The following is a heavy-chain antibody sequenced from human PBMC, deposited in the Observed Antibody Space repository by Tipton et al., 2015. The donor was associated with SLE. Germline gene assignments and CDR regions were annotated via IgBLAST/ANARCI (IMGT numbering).Heavy chain of an antibody. J-gene: IGHJ3*02. CDR2: ISSSGSTI. CDR1: GFTFSSYE. D-gene: IGHD5-24*01. CDR3: ARRWLQGGAFDI. Sequence: SLRLSCAASGFTFSSYEMNWVRQAPGKGLEWVSYISSSGSTIYYADSVKGRLTISRDNAKNSLYLQMNSLRAEDTAVYYCARRWLQGGAFDIWGQGTMVTVSS. V-gene: IGHV3-48*03.